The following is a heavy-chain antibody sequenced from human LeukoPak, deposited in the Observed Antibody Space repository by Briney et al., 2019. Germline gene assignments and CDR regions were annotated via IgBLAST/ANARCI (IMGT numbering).Heavy chain of an antibody. Sequence: GASVKVSCKASGYTFTGYYMHWVRQAPGQGLEWMGWINPNSGGTNYVQKFQGWVTMTRDTSISTAYMELSRLRSDDTAVYYCARDYRMVRGAIRYYYYGMDVWGQGTTVTVSS. CDR1: GYTFTGYY. V-gene: IGHV1-2*04. D-gene: IGHD3-10*01. CDR2: INPNSGGT. CDR3: ARDYRMVRGAIRYYYYGMDV. J-gene: IGHJ6*02.